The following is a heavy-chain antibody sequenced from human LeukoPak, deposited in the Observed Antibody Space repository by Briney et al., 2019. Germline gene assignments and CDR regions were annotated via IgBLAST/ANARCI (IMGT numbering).Heavy chain of an antibody. CDR3: AKEGSSWPGDDAFDI. CDR2: ISGSGGST. J-gene: IGHJ3*02. CDR1: GFTFSSYS. Sequence: PGGSPRLSCAASGFTFSSYSMNWVRQAPGKGLEWVSAISGSGGSTYYADSVKGRFTISRDNSKNTLYLQMNSLRAEDTAVYYCAKEGSSWPGDDAFDIWGQGTMVTVSS. V-gene: IGHV3-23*01. D-gene: IGHD6-13*01.